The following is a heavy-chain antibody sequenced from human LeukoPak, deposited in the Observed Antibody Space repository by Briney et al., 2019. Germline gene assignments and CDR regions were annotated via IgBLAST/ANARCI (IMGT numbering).Heavy chain of an antibody. CDR3: ARSPGIAAAGIDY. Sequence: SVKVSCKASGYTFTGYYMHWVRQAPGQGLEWMGRIIPILGIANYAQKFQGRVTITADKSTSTAYMELSSLRSEDTAVYYCARSPGIAAAGIDYWGQGTLVTVSS. D-gene: IGHD6-13*01. J-gene: IGHJ4*02. CDR1: GYTFTGYY. CDR2: IIPILGIA. V-gene: IGHV1-69*02.